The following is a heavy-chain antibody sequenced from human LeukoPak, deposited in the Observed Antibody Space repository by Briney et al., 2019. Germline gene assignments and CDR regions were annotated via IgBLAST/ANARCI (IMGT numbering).Heavy chain of an antibody. V-gene: IGHV4-34*01. CDR2: INHSGST. Sequence: SETLSLTCAVYGGSFSGYYWSWIRQPPGKGLEWIGEINHSGSTNYNPSLKSRVTISVDTSKNQFSLKLSSVTAADTAVYYCARDHPSMDDAFDIWGQGTMVTVSS. CDR1: GGSFSGYY. J-gene: IGHJ3*02. CDR3: ARDHPSMDDAFDI. D-gene: IGHD2-8*01.